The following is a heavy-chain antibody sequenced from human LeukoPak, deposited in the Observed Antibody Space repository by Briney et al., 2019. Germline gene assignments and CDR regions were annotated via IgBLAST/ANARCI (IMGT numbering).Heavy chain of an antibody. J-gene: IGHJ4*02. V-gene: IGHV3-23*01. CDR1: GFTFSNNA. D-gene: IGHD1-7*01. CDR2: ISDNGRST. Sequence: GGSLRLSCGASGFTFSNNAMYWVRQAPGKGLEWVSGISDNGRSTYYADSVKGRFTISRDKSKNMLYLQTNSLRAEDTAIYYCAKDLAGTTSFDFWGQGTLVTVSS. CDR3: AKDLAGTTSFDF.